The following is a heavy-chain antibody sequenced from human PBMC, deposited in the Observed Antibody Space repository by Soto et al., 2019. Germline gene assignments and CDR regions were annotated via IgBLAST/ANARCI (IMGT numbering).Heavy chain of an antibody. J-gene: IGHJ5*02. Sequence: QVQLQESGPGLVKPSQTLSLTCTVSGDSVSSSSYYWRWIRQHPGKGLEWIGYIHHSGTTYYNPSLKSRITLTVDTSKYQFSLRLSSVTAADTAVYYCASGLGYKAWGQGTLVTVSS. D-gene: IGHD5-12*01. V-gene: IGHV4-31*03. CDR2: IHHSGTT. CDR3: ASGLGYKA. CDR1: GDSVSSSSYY.